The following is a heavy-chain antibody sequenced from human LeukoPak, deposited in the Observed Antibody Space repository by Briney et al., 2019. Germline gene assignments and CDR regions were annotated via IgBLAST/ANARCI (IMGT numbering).Heavy chain of an antibody. CDR1: GYSISSGYY. Sequence: SETLSLTCTVSGYSISSGYYWGWIRQPPGKGLEWIGSIYHSGSTYYNPSLKSRVTISVDTSKNQFSLKLSSVTAADTAVYYCAGVGATASYYYYMDVWGKGTTVTISS. J-gene: IGHJ6*03. CDR3: AGVGATASYYYYMDV. D-gene: IGHD5-24*01. V-gene: IGHV4-38-2*02. CDR2: IYHSGST.